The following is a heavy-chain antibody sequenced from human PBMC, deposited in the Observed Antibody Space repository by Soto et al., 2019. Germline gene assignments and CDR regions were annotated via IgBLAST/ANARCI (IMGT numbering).Heavy chain of an antibody. CDR3: ARLWFGEFWFDP. V-gene: IGHV4-59*08. D-gene: IGHD3-10*01. CDR2: IYYSGST. Sequence: SETLSLTCTVSGGSISSYYWSWIRQPPGKGLEWIGYIYYSGSTNYNPSLKSRVTISVDTSKNQFSLKLSSVTAADTAVYYCARLWFGEFWFDPWGQGTLVTVSS. CDR1: GGSISSYY. J-gene: IGHJ5*02.